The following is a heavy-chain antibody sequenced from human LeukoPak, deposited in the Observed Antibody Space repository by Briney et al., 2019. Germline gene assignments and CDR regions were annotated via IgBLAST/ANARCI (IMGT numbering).Heavy chain of an antibody. D-gene: IGHD5-12*01. Sequence: GGSLRLSCAASGFTFSNYAMSWVRQAPGKGLEWVSAISGSGGSTYYADSVKGRFTISRDNSKNTLYLQMNSLRAEDTAVYYCAKDMIAAVYLVATISSLVSTTYFDYWGQGTLVTVSS. V-gene: IGHV3-23*01. CDR2: ISGSGGST. J-gene: IGHJ4*02. CDR1: GFTFSNYA. CDR3: AKDMIAAVYLVATISSLVSTTYFDY.